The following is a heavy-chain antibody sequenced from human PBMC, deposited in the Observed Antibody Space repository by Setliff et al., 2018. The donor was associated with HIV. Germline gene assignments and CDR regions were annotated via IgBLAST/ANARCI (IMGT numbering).Heavy chain of an antibody. CDR3: ARRTFGSGRFDP. Sequence: SETLSLTCTVSGDSMTSGSFHWSWVRQPAGKGLEWIGQVHSTLSTNYNPSLKSRLSISADTSKNQFSLNLRFVTAAGTALYYCARRTFGSGRFDPWGQGTPVTVSS. CDR1: GDSMTSGSFH. J-gene: IGHJ5*02. D-gene: IGHD3-3*01. CDR2: VHSTLST. V-gene: IGHV4-61*09.